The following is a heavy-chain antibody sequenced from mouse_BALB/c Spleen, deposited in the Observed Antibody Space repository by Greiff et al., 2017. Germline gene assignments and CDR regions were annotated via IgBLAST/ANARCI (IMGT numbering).Heavy chain of an antibody. CDR2: INPSNGGT. Sequence: QVQLQQSGAELVKPGASVKLSCKASGYTFTSYYMYWVKQRPGQGLEWIGEINPSNGGTNFNEKFKSKATLTVDKSSSTAYMQLSSLTSEDSAVYYCTRSPYGYGFAYWGQGTLVTVSA. CDR1: GYTFTSYY. CDR3: TRSPYGYGFAY. D-gene: IGHD2-2*01. V-gene: IGHV1S81*02. J-gene: IGHJ3*01.